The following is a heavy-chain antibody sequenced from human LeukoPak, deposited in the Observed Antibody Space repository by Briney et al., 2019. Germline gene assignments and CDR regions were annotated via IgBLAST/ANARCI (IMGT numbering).Heavy chain of an antibody. Sequence: GGSLRLSCAASGFSFSSYGMHWLRQAPGKGLEWVAFIRNDGSNTYYADSVKGRFTISRDNSKNTLYLQMNTLRAEDTAVYYCARDVRGGTNEEADYWGQGTLVTVSS. J-gene: IGHJ4*02. CDR2: IRNDGSNT. CDR3: ARDVRGGTNEEADY. D-gene: IGHD1-26*01. V-gene: IGHV3-30*02. CDR1: GFSFSSYG.